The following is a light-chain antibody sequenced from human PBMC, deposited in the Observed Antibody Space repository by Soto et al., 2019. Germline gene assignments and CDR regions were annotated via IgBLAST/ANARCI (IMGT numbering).Light chain of an antibody. Sequence: EFVLAQSPGTLSLPPGERATLSCRASQSVSSIYLVLYQQKPGQAPRLLIYGASSRATGIPDRFSGSGSGTDFTLIISRLEPEDVAVYYCQQYGSSGTFGQGTKVDIK. CDR3: QQYGSSGT. CDR2: GAS. J-gene: IGKJ1*01. V-gene: IGKV3-20*01. CDR1: QSVSSIY.